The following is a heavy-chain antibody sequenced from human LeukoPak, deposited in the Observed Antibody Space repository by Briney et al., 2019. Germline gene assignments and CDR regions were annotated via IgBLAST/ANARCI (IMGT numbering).Heavy chain of an antibody. J-gene: IGHJ4*02. CDR2: MNPNSGNT. Sequence: ASVKVSCKASGGTFSSYAISWVRQAPGQGLEWMGWMNPNSGNTGYAQKFQGRVTMTRNTSISTAYMELSSLRSEDTAVYYCARAPNDDYVWGSYRGREIDYWGQGTLVTVSS. CDR3: ARAPNDDYVWGSYRGREIDY. CDR1: GGTFSSYA. V-gene: IGHV1-8*02. D-gene: IGHD3-16*02.